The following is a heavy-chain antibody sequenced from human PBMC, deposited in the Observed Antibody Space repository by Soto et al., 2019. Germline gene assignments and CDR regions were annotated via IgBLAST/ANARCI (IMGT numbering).Heavy chain of an antibody. CDR2: IIPILGIA. CDR1: GGTFSSYT. V-gene: IGHV1-69*02. Sequence: QVQLVQSGAEVKKPGSSVKVSCKASGGTFSSYTISWVRQAPGQGLEWMGRIIPILGIANYAQKFQGRVTIPADKSTSTAYMGLSSLRSEDTAVYYCASLMSSGYYYGMDVWGQGTTVTVSS. D-gene: IGHD3-10*01. J-gene: IGHJ6*02. CDR3: ASLMSSGYYYGMDV.